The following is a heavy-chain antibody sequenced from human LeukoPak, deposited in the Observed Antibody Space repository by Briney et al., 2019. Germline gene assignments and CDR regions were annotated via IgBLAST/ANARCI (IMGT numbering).Heavy chain of an antibody. V-gene: IGHV4-39*07. CDR3: AGVDYYFDY. Sequence: SETLSLTCTVSGGSISSSSYYWGWIRQPPGKGLEWIGSIYHSGSTYYNPSLKSRVTISVDTSKNQFSLKLNSVTAADTAVYYCAGVDYYFDYWGQGTLVTVSS. CDR1: GGSISSSSYY. J-gene: IGHJ4*02. CDR2: IYHSGST. D-gene: IGHD3/OR15-3a*01.